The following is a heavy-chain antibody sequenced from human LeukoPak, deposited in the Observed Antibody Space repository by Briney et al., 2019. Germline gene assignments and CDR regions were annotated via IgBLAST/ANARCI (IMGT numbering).Heavy chain of an antibody. CDR1: GGSISSSSYY. Sequence: SETLSLTCTVSGGSISSSSYYWGWIRQPPGKGLEWIGSIYYSGSTYYNPSLKSRVTISVDTSKNQFSLKLSSVAAADTAVYYCARDFVSGRDHYYYYMDVWGKGTTVTISS. D-gene: IGHD3-10*01. CDR3: ARDFVSGRDHYYYYMDV. CDR2: IYYSGST. V-gene: IGHV4-39*07. J-gene: IGHJ6*03.